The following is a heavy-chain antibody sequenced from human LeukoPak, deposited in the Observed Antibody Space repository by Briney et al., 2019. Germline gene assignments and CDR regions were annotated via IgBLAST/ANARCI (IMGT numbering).Heavy chain of an antibody. CDR3: ARGGLFGVVANNWFDP. D-gene: IGHD3-3*01. V-gene: IGHV3-48*03. CDR2: ISSSGSTI. J-gene: IGHJ5*02. Sequence: GSLRLSCAASGFTFSSYEMNWVRQAPGKGLEWVSYISSSGSTIYYADSVKGRFTISRDNAKNSLYLQMNSLRAEDTAVYYCARGGLFGVVANNWFDPWGQGTLVTVSS. CDR1: GFTFSSYE.